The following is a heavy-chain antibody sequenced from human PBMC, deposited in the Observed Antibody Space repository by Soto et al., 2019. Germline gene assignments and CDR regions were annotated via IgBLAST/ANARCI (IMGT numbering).Heavy chain of an antibody. Sequence: PGGSLRLSCAASGFTFNTYAMSWVRQAPGKGLEWVAVISYDGSNKYYADSVKGRFTISRDNSKNTLYLQMNSLRAEDTAVYYCAKGGELLWFGEYLDYWGQGTLVTVSS. D-gene: IGHD3-10*01. CDR2: ISYDGSNK. J-gene: IGHJ4*02. CDR3: AKGGELLWFGEYLDY. CDR1: GFTFNTYA. V-gene: IGHV3-30*18.